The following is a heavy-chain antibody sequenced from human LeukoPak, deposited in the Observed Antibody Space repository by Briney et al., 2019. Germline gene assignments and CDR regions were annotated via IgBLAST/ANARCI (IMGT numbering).Heavy chain of an antibody. Sequence: PSETLFLTCTVSGGSISSGSYYWSWIRQPAGKGLEWIGRIYTSGSTNYNPSLKSRVTISVDTSKNQFSLKLSSVTAADTAVYYCARGVSVPAAITQYNWFDPWGQGTLVTVSS. CDR3: ARGVSVPAAITQYNWFDP. V-gene: IGHV4-61*02. CDR1: GGSISSGSYY. J-gene: IGHJ5*02. D-gene: IGHD2-2*02. CDR2: IYTSGST.